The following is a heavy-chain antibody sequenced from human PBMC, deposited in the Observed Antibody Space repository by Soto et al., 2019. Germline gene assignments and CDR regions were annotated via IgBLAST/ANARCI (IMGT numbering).Heavy chain of an antibody. V-gene: IGHV3-23*01. CDR3: AREEVVRGVTHFDY. D-gene: IGHD3-10*01. Sequence: PGGSLRLSCVASGFTFRTYAMSWVRLTPGKGLEWVSAISGRGDRTYYADSVKGRFAISRDNSKNTLYLQMSSLRVEDTAVYFCAREEVVRGVTHFDYWGHGALVTVSS. J-gene: IGHJ4*01. CDR1: GFTFRTYA. CDR2: ISGRGDRT.